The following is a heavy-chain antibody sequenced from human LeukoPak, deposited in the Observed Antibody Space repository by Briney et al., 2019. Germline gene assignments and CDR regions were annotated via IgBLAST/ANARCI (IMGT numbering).Heavy chain of an antibody. J-gene: IGHJ4*02. Sequence: PSETLSLTCTVSGYSISSGYYWGWIRQPPGKGLEWIGSIYHSGSTYYNPSLKSRVTISVDTSKNQFSLKLSSVTAADTAVYYCARRPIPFGMVRGVPYFDYWGQGTLVTVSS. CDR1: GYSISSGYY. CDR2: IYHSGST. CDR3: ARRPIPFGMVRGVPYFDY. V-gene: IGHV4-38-2*02. D-gene: IGHD3-10*01.